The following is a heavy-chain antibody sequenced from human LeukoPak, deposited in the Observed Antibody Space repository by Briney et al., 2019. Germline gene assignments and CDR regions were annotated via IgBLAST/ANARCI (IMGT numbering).Heavy chain of an antibody. CDR3: ASRGGLTGSDY. J-gene: IGHJ4*02. CDR1: GGTFSSYD. V-gene: IGHV1-69*05. Sequence: SVKVSCKASGGTFSSYDISWVRPPPVQRLEWMGAIIPIFGTANYPQKFEGRVTITTAESTSTAYMELRRLRPEDTDVYYCASRGGLTGSDYWGQGTLVTVSS. D-gene: IGHD3-9*01. CDR2: IIPIFGTA.